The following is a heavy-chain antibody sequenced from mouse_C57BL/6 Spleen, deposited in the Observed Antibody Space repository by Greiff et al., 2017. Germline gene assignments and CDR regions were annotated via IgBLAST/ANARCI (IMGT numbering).Heavy chain of an antibody. V-gene: IGHV1-82*01. CDR2: LYPGDGDT. CDR3: ARKVYGSSCWFAY. D-gene: IGHD1-1*01. Sequence: VKLQESGPELVKPGASVKISCKASGYAFSSSWMNWVKQRPGKGLEWIGRLYPGDGDTNYNGKFKGKATLTADKSSSTAYMQLSSLTSEDSAVYFGARKVYGSSCWFAYWGQGTLVTVSA. CDR1: GYAFSSSW. J-gene: IGHJ3*01.